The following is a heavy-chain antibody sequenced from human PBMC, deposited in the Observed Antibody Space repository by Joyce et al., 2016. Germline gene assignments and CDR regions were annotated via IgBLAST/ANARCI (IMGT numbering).Heavy chain of an antibody. J-gene: IGHJ6*03. D-gene: IGHD3-9*01. CDR2: IYYSGST. CDR1: GASISSNY. CDR3: ARTIIAYDIWTGPDYYYFYMDV. V-gene: IGHV4-59*01. Sequence: QVQLQESGPGLVKPSETLSLTCTVSGASISSNYWSWIRQPPGKVLEWIGYIYYSGSTKYNPSLKSRVTISVDTSKNQVSLKLSSVTAADTAVYYCARTIIAYDIWTGPDYYYFYMDVWGKGTTVAVSS.